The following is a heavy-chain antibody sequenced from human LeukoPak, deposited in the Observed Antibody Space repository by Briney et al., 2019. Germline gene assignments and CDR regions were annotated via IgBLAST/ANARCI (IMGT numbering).Heavy chain of an antibody. CDR2: INPSGGST. Sequence: GASVNVSCRASGYTFTIYYIHWVRQAPGQGLEWMGIINPSGGSTSYAQRFQGRITLTRDTSTSTVYMELSSLRSEDTAVYYCARGPRGYFDLWGRGTLVTVSS. V-gene: IGHV1-46*01. CDR3: ARGPRGYFDL. CDR1: GYTFTIYY. J-gene: IGHJ2*01.